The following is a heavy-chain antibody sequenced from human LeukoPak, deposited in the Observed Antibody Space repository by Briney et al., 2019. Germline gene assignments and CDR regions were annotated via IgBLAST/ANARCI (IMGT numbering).Heavy chain of an antibody. CDR2: ISAYNGNT. CDR1: GYTFTSYG. V-gene: IGHV1-18*01. Sequence: EASVKVSCKASGYTFTSYGISWVRQAPGQGLEWMGWISAYNGNTNYAQKLQGRVTMTTDTSTSTAYMELRSLRSDDTAVYYCARDWSYYYDSSGYYSEWGQGTLVTVSS. CDR3: ARDWSYYYDSSGYYSE. D-gene: IGHD3-22*01. J-gene: IGHJ4*02.